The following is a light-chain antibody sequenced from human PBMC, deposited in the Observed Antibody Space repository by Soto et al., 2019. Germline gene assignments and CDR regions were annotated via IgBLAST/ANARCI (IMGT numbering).Light chain of an antibody. V-gene: IGKV3-20*01. CDR1: QSVGTSY. CDR2: AAS. Sequence: EILLTQSPGTLSLSPGERATLSCRASQSVGTSYLAWYQQKPGQAPRLLIYAASSRATGIPERFTGSGSGTDFALTISRLEPEDFAVYFCQQHGSSPLTFGGGTKVDIK. CDR3: QQHGSSPLT. J-gene: IGKJ4*01.